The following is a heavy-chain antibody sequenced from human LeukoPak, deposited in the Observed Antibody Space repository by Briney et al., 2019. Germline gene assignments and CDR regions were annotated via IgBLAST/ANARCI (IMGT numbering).Heavy chain of an antibody. V-gene: IGHV4-59*08. Sequence: PSDPLTLPCTVSGGLISRYYWRWLRHPPGKGVEWSGYIYCSGNTNHNPSLKRRVTISVDTSKNHFSLKLSSVTAADTAVYYCARHESSWSSGIWFDPWGQGTGVSV. J-gene: IGHJ5*02. CDR3: ARHESSWSSGIWFDP. D-gene: IGHD6-13*01. CDR1: GGLISRYY. CDR2: IYCSGNT.